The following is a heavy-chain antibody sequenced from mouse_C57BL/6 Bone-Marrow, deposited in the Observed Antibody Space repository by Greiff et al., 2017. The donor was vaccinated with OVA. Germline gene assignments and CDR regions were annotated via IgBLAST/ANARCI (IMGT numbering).Heavy chain of an antibody. V-gene: IGHV5-17*01. J-gene: IGHJ2*01. CDR3: ARSPLLWYYFDY. D-gene: IGHD1-1*02. CDR2: ISSGSSTI. Sequence: EVQVVESGGGLVKPGGSLKLSCAASGFTFSDYGMHWVRQAPEKGLEWVAYISSGSSTIYYADTVKGRFTISRDNAKNTLFLQMTSLRSEDTAMYYCARSPLLWYYFDYWGQGTTLTVSS. CDR1: GFTFSDYG.